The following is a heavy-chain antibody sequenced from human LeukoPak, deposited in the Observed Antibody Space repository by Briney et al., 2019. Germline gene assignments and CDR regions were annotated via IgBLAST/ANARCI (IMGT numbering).Heavy chain of an antibody. D-gene: IGHD3-22*01. Sequence: PSETLSLTCAVYGGSFSGYYRRWIRQPPGKGLEWIGEINHSGSTNYNPSLKSRVTISVDTSKNQFSLKLSSVTAADTAVYYCARTAHGNYYDSSGYYYGAGRFDYWGQGTLVTVSS. J-gene: IGHJ4*02. CDR1: GGSFSGYY. V-gene: IGHV4-34*01. CDR2: INHSGST. CDR3: ARTAHGNYYDSSGYYYGAGRFDY.